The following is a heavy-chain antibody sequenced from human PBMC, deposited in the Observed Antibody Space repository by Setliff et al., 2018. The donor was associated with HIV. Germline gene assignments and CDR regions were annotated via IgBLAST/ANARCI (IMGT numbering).Heavy chain of an antibody. D-gene: IGHD1-1*01. V-gene: IGHV1-18*01. CDR1: GYTFTNYG. CDR2: IGAKNDNT. J-gene: IGHJ3*01. Sequence: ASVKVSCKASGYTFTNYGITWVRQAPGHGLEWMGWIGAKNDNTNYARQFQGRVTMTTDTSTNTVYMELRSLTSDDTAVYYCARVKGLRVRNWNDRPNASDLWGQGTMVTVSS. CDR3: ARVKGLRVRNWNDRPNASDL.